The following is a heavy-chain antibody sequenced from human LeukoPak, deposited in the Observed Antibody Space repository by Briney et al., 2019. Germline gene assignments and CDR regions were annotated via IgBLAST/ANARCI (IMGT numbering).Heavy chain of an antibody. CDR2: IYYSGST. V-gene: IGHV4-39*07. CDR1: GGSISSSSYY. D-gene: IGHD6-19*01. J-gene: IGHJ5*02. CDR3: ARVVAVATGSFDP. Sequence: KASETLSLTCTVSGGSISSSSYYWGWIRQPPGKGLEWIGSIYYSGSTYYNPSLKSRVTISVDTSKNQFSLKLSSVTAADMAVYYCARVVAVATGSFDPWGQGTLVTVSS.